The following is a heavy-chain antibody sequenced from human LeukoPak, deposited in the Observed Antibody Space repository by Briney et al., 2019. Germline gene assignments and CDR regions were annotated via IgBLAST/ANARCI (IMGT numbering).Heavy chain of an antibody. Sequence: GGSLRLSCAASGFTFNSYAMSWVRQAPGKGLEWVSAISGSGGSTYYADSVKGRFTISRDNSKNTLYLQMNSLRAEDTAVYYCAIDYDILTGYWGQGTLVTVSS. J-gene: IGHJ4*02. CDR2: ISGSGGST. CDR3: AIDYDILTGY. V-gene: IGHV3-23*01. CDR1: GFTFNSYA. D-gene: IGHD3-9*01.